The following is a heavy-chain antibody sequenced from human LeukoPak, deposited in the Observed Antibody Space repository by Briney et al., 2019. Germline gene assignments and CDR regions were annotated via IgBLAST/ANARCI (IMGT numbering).Heavy chain of an antibody. CDR3: ARGYCSGGTCYSAVLFDY. D-gene: IGHD2-15*01. CDR2: INTDGRST. V-gene: IGHV3-74*01. Sequence: GGSLRLSCAASGFTFSSYWMHWVRQAPGKGLVWVSRINTDGRSTSYADSVKGRFTISRDNAKNTLYLQMSSLRADDAAVYYCARGYCSGGTCYSAVLFDYWGQGTLVTVSS. CDR1: GFTFSSYW. J-gene: IGHJ4*02.